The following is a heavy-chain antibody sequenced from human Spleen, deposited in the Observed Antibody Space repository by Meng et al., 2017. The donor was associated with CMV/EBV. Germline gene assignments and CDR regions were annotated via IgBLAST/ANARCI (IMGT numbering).Heavy chain of an antibody. J-gene: IGHJ4*02. Sequence: GPGGVSPSPTASFSCAIAVDTVSVNSAAGNWSRQSPSRCLEWLGSTYDRSKWYNDYAVSVKSRITINPDTSKNQFSLQLNSVTPEDTAVYYCARESEMATIDYWGQGTLVTVSS. V-gene: IGHV6-1*02. CDR2: TYDRSKWYN. CDR3: ARESEMATIDY. D-gene: IGHD5-24*01. CDR1: VDTVSVNSAA.